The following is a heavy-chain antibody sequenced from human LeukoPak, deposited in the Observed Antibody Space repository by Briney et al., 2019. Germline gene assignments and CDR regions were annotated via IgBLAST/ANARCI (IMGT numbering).Heavy chain of an antibody. V-gene: IGHV3-11*01. Sequence: GGSLRLSCAASGFTFSDSYMTRLRQAPGKGLESLSYISPSGTDISYADSVKGRFTISRDNAKNSLYLQMNNLRADDTAVYYCTRDPRHLDYWGQGTLVTVSS. J-gene: IGHJ4*02. CDR3: TRDPRHLDY. CDR1: GFTFSDSY. CDR2: ISPSGTDI.